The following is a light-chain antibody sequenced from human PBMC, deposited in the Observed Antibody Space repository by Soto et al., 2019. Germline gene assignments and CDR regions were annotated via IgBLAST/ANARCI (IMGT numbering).Light chain of an antibody. Sequence: DIQLTQSPSLLSASVGDRVTIACRASQDISSYLAWYQQKPGKAPKLLIYAASTLQSGVPSRFSGSGSGTEFTLTISSLQPEDFATYYCQQYNSYSSITFGQGTRLEIK. CDR3: QQYNSYSSIT. CDR2: AAS. CDR1: QDISSY. J-gene: IGKJ5*01. V-gene: IGKV1-9*01.